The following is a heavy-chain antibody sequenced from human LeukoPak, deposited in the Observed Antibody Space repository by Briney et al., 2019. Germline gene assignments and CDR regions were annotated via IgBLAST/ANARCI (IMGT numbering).Heavy chain of an antibody. CDR2: IYYSGST. Sequence: PSETLSLTCTVSGGSISSSSYYWGWIRQPPGKGLEWIGSIYYSGSTYYNPSLKSRVTISVDTSKNQFSLKLSSVTAADTAVYYCARGRYCSGGSCLSYDAFDIWGQGTMVTVSS. D-gene: IGHD2-15*01. V-gene: IGHV4-39*07. J-gene: IGHJ3*02. CDR3: ARGRYCSGGSCLSYDAFDI. CDR1: GGSISSSSYY.